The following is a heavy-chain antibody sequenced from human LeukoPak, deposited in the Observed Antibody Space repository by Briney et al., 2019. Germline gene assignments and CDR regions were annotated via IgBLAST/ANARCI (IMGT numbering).Heavy chain of an antibody. CDR2: IYYSGST. Sequence: PSETLSLTCTVSGGSISSSSYYWGWIRQPPGKGLEWIGSIYYSGSTYYNPSLKSRVTISVDTSKNQFSLMLSSVTAADTAVYYCARGPLRPTTTGIDYWGQGTLVTVSS. CDR3: ARGPLRPTTTGIDY. V-gene: IGHV4-39*07. D-gene: IGHD4-17*01. CDR1: GGSISSSSYY. J-gene: IGHJ4*02.